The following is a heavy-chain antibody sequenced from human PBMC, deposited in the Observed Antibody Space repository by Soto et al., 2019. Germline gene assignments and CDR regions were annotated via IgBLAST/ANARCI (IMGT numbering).Heavy chain of an antibody. V-gene: IGHV3-30-3*01. CDR1: GFTFSSYA. Sequence: QVQLVESGGGVVQPGRSLRLSCAASGFTFSSYAMHWVRQAPGKGLEWVAVISYDGSNKYYADSVKGRFTISRDNSKNTLYLQMNSLRAEDTAVYYCARDRVAAGYYFDYWGQGTLVTVSS. CDR3: ARDRVAAGYYFDY. D-gene: IGHD6-25*01. J-gene: IGHJ4*02. CDR2: ISYDGSNK.